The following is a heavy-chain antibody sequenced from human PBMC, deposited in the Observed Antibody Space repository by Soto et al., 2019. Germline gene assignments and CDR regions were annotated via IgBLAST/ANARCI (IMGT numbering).Heavy chain of an antibody. D-gene: IGHD4-17*01. J-gene: IGHJ5*02. CDR3: ARAKGLVTVTTSWFDP. V-gene: IGHV4-30-4*01. CDR2: IYYSGST. Sequence: QVQLQESGPGLVKPSQTLSLTCTVSGGSINSGDYYWSWIRQPPGKGLEWIGYIYYSGSTHYNPSLKSRVSISADTSKNQFSLKLSSVTAADTAVYYCARAKGLVTVTTSWFDPWGQGTLVTVSS. CDR1: GGSINSGDYY.